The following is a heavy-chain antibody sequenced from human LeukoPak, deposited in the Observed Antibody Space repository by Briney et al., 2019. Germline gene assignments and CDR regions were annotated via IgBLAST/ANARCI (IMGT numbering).Heavy chain of an antibody. Sequence: PSETLSLTCTVSGGSISSYYWSWIRQPPGKGLEWIGYIYTSGSTNYNPSLKRRVTISVDTSKNQFSLKLSSVTAADTAVYYCASEAYYYDSSGYYSRFFHYWGQGTLVTVSS. J-gene: IGHJ4*02. V-gene: IGHV4-4*09. CDR3: ASEAYYYDSSGYYSRFFHY. CDR1: GGSISSYY. CDR2: IYTSGST. D-gene: IGHD3-22*01.